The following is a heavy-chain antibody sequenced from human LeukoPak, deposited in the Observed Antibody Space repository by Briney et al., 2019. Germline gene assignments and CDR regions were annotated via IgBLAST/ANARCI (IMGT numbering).Heavy chain of an antibody. J-gene: IGHJ4*02. D-gene: IGHD3-3*01. V-gene: IGHV4-30-2*01. Sequence: SETLCLTCTVSGGSMSSGGYYWSWIRQPPGKDLEWIGYIYHSGSTYYNPSLKSRVTISVDRSKNQFSLKLSTVTAADTAVYYCARAPYYDFWSGSDYWGQGTLVTVSS. CDR2: IYHSGST. CDR1: GGSMSSGGYY. CDR3: ARAPYYDFWSGSDY.